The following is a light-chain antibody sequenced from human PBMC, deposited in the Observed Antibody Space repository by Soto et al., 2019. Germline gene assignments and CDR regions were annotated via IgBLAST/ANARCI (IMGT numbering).Light chain of an antibody. V-gene: IGKV1-12*01. CDR3: QQANSFPPT. Sequence: DIQMTQSPSSVPAFVGDRVTITCRASQDISSWLAWYQQKPGKAPKLLIYSASSLQSGVPSRFSGSGSGTDFTLTISSLQPEDFATYYCQQANSFPPTFVPGTKVDIK. CDR2: SAS. J-gene: IGKJ3*01. CDR1: QDISSW.